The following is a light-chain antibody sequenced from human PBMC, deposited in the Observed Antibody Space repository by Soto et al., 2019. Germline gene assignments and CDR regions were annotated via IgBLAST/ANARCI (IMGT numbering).Light chain of an antibody. CDR2: WAS. J-gene: IGKJ1*01. V-gene: IGKV4-1*01. Sequence: DIVMTQSPDSLAVSLGERATINCKSSQSGLYSSNTNNYLTWYQQKPGQPPKLFIYWASTRESGVPDRVSGSGSGTDFTLTISSLQAEDVAVYYCQQYYSTPWTFGQGTKVEIK. CDR1: QSGLYSSNTNNY. CDR3: QQYYSTPWT.